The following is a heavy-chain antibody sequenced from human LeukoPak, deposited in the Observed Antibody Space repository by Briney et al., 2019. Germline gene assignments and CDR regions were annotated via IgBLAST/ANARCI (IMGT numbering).Heavy chain of an antibody. CDR1: GGSFSGYY. CDR2: INHSGSN. D-gene: IGHD6-19*01. V-gene: IGHV4-34*01. CDR3: ARGIAVAGVDY. J-gene: IGHJ4*02. Sequence: PSETLSLTCAVYGGSFSGYYWSWIRQPPGKGLEWIGEINHSGSNNYNPSLKSRVSISVDTSKNQFSLKLSSVTAADTAVYYCARGIAVAGVDYWGQGTLVTVSS.